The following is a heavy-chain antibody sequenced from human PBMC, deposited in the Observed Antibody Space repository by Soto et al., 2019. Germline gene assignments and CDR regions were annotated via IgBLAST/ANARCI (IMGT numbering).Heavy chain of an antibody. Sequence: QVQLQESGPGLVKPSQSLSLTCTVSGGSISSGGYYWSWIRQPPGKGLEWIGYIYFSGSTYFNPSLKGRVAISIDTSENQFSLKLNSLTAADTAVYYCARAPIGFFDSTGFYYPSFFDYRGQGTLVTVSS. J-gene: IGHJ4*02. CDR2: IYFSGST. CDR1: GGSISSGGYY. D-gene: IGHD3-22*01. CDR3: ARAPIGFFDSTGFYYPSFFDY. V-gene: IGHV4-31*03.